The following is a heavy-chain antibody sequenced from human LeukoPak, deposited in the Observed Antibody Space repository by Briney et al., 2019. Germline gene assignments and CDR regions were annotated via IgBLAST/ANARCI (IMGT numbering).Heavy chain of an antibody. Sequence: QTGGSERLSCTASGFTFGYHAINWVRQAPGRGLEWVGFIRGQAYSGTTEYATSVKDRFTISRDDSKSIAYLQMNSLKTEDTAVYYCTRDIVSISQPYYFDYLGRGPLVTVSS. CDR2: IRGQAYSGTT. V-gene: IGHV3-49*04. D-gene: IGHD2-2*01. CDR1: GFTFGYHA. J-gene: IGHJ4*02. CDR3: TRDIVSISQPYYFDY.